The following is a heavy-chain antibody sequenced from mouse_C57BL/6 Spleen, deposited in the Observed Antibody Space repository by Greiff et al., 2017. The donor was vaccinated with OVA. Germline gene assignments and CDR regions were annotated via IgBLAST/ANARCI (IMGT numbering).Heavy chain of an antibody. CDR3: ARPTDSSGFYYAMDY. J-gene: IGHJ4*01. CDR1: GYTFTSYW. CDR2: IDPSDSYT. D-gene: IGHD3-2*02. V-gene: IGHV1-59*01. Sequence: QVQLQQPGAELVRPGTSVKLSCKASGYTFTSYWMHWVKQRPGQGLEWIGVIDPSDSYTNYNQKFKGKATLTVDTSSSTAYMQLSSLTSEDSAVYYFARPTDSSGFYYAMDYWGQGTSVTVSS.